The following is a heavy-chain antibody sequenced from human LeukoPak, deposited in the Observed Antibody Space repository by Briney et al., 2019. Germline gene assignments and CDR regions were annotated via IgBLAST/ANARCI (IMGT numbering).Heavy chain of an antibody. CDR1: GGSISSGGYY. J-gene: IGHJ6*03. Sequence: PSETLSLTCTVSGGSISSGGYYWTWIRQPAGQGLEWIGRIYASGSTNYNPSLKSRLTISVDTSKNQFSLNLSSVTAADTAVYYCARSYSSSSVVSYYYYYMDVWGKGTTVTVSS. CDR2: IYASGST. CDR3: ARSYSSSSVVSYYYYYMDV. V-gene: IGHV4-61*02. D-gene: IGHD6-13*01.